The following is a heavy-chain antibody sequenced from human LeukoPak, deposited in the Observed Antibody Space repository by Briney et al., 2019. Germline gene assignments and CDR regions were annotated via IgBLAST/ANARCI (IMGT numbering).Heavy chain of an antibody. Sequence: SETLSLTCTVSGGSISNYFWSWIRQPPGNTLEWIGYIYYRGSTNYNPSLKSRATISVDTSKNQFSLRLRSVTAAETAVYFCARGLFRGVRTDPYYHYYMDVWGKGTTVTVSS. J-gene: IGHJ6*03. CDR2: IYYRGST. CDR1: GGSISNYF. D-gene: IGHD3-10*01. CDR3: ARGLFRGVRTDPYYHYYMDV. V-gene: IGHV4-59*12.